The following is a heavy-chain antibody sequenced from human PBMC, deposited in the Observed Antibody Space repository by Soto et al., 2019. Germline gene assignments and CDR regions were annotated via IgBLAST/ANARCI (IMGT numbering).Heavy chain of an antibody. D-gene: IGHD3-22*01. V-gene: IGHV1-18*01. J-gene: IGHJ4*02. CDR2: ISAYNGNT. CDR3: ARDSLETYYDSSGYYYEVFDY. Sequence: QVQLVQSGAEVKKPGASVKVSSKASGYTFTSYGISWVRQAPGQGLEWMGWISAYNGNTNYAQKLQGRVTMTTDTFKSAAYMDLRSLRSDDTAVYYCARDSLETYYDSSGYYYEVFDYWGQGTLVTVSS. CDR1: GYTFTSYG.